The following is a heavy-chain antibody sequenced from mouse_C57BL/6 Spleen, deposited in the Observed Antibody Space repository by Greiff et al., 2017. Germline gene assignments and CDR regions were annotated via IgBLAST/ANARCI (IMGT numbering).Heavy chain of an antibody. CDR1: GYTFTSYW. CDR3: AREGANYGNYTGNYYAMDY. Sequence: QVQLKQPGAELVRPGSSVKLSCKASGYTFTSYWLHWVKQRPIQGLEWIGNIDPSDSETHYNQKFKDKATLTVDKSSSTAYMQLSSLTSEDSAVYYCAREGANYGNYTGNYYAMDYWGQGTSVTVSS. J-gene: IGHJ4*01. CDR2: IDPSDSET. V-gene: IGHV1-52*01. D-gene: IGHD2-1*01.